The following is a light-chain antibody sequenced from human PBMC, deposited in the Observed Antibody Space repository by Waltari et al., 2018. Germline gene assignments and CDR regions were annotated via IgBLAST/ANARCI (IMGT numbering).Light chain of an antibody. CDR2: WAS. CDR1: YSSNNKNY. CDR3: QQYNSTPPRT. V-gene: IGKV4-1*01. Sequence: YSSNNKNYLVWYQQKTGPPPKLHIYWASTRETGVPDPFSGSESGTDVTLTINSLQAGDVAVYYCQQYNSTPPRTFGQGTKVEIK. J-gene: IGKJ1*01.